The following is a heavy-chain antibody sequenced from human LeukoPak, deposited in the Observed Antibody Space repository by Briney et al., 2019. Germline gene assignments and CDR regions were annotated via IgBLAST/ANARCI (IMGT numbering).Heavy chain of an antibody. CDR3: ARRDGGGPFDI. J-gene: IGHJ3*02. Sequence: SETLSLTCAVYGGSFSGYYWSWIRQPPGKGLEWIGEINHIRSTNYNPSLKSRVTISVGTSKKHFSLKLTSVTAADAAVYYCARRDGGGPFDIWGHGTMVIVSS. V-gene: IGHV4-34*01. D-gene: IGHD3-10*01. CDR2: INHIRST. CDR1: GGSFSGYY.